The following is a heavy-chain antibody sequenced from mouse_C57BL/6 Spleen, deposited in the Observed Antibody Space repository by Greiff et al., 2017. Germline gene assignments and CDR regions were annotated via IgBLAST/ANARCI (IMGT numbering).Heavy chain of an antibody. CDR1: GYTFTDYY. V-gene: IGHV1-19*01. D-gene: IGHD2-1*01. CDR3: ARRYYGNYEGFDY. Sequence: EVKLMESGPVLVKPGASVKMSCKASGYTFTDYYMNWVKQSHGKSLEWIGVINPYNGGTSYNQKFKGKATLTVDKSSSTAYMELNSLTSEDSAVYYCARRYYGNYEGFDYWGQGTTLTVSS. J-gene: IGHJ2*01. CDR2: INPYNGGT.